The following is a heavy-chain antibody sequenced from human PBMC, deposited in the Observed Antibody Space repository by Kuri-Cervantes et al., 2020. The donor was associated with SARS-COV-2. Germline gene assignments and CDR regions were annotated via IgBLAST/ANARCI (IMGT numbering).Heavy chain of an antibody. Sequence: GGSLRLSCKGSGYSFTSYWIGWVRQMPGKGLEWVGIIYPGDSDTRYSPSFQGQVTISADKSISTAYLQWSSLKASDTAMYYCARQSRGATATVTTDYYYYGMDVWGQGTTVTVSS. V-gene: IGHV5-51*01. J-gene: IGHJ6*02. CDR3: ARQSRGATATVTTDYYYYGMDV. CDR2: IYPGDSDT. D-gene: IGHD4-17*01. CDR1: GYSFTSYW.